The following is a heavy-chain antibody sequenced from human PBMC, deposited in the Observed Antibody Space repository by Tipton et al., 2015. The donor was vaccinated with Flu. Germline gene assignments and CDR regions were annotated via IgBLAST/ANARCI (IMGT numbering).Heavy chain of an antibody. CDR3: ARGGASSQWFDP. J-gene: IGHJ5*02. V-gene: IGHV4-59*01. CDR1: GGSISDNY. CDR2: IHYSGDT. D-gene: IGHD6-6*01. Sequence: TLSLTCTVCGGSISDNYWSWIRQPPGRGLEWIGYIHYSGDTKYNPSLEGRVTILVDTSKNQFSLNLRSVTAADTAVYYCARGGASSQWFDPWGQGTLVTVSS.